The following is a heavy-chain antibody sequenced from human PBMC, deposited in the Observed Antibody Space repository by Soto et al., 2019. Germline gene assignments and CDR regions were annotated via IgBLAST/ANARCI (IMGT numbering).Heavy chain of an antibody. J-gene: IGHJ3*02. V-gene: IGHV3-30*02. CDR2: IWSDGSNK. Sequence: GGSLRLSCAASGFTFSSYGMHCVRQAPGKGLEWVAVIWSDGSNKYYADSVKGRFTISRDNSKNTLYLQMNSLRAEDTAVYYCAELGITYDAFDIWGQGTMVTVSS. CDR3: AELGITYDAFDI. D-gene: IGHD7-27*01. CDR1: GFTFSSYG.